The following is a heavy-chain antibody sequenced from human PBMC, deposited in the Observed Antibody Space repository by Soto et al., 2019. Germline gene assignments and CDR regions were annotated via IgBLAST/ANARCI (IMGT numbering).Heavy chain of an antibody. J-gene: IGHJ6*03. CDR1: GFTFSSYS. D-gene: IGHD2-15*01. Sequence: GGSLRLSCAASGFTFSSYSMNWVRQAPGKGLEWVPYISSSSSTIYYADSVKGRFTISRDNAKNSLYLQMNSLRAEDTAVYYCARSVVVVAATPGYYYYYMDVWGKGTTVTVSS. V-gene: IGHV3-48*01. CDR3: ARSVVVVAATPGYYYYYMDV. CDR2: ISSSSSTI.